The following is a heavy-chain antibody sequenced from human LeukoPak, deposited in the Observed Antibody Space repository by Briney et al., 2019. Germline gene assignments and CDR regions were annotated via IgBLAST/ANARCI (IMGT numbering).Heavy chain of an antibody. V-gene: IGHV3-74*01. Sequence: GGSLRLSYAASGFTFSSYWMHWVRQAPGKGLVWVSRINSDGSSTSYADSVKGRFTISRDNAKNTLYLQMNSLRAEDTAVYYCARGEAVAGNPRNYYYYGMDVWGQGTTVTVSS. CDR2: INSDGSST. CDR1: GFTFSSYW. CDR3: ARGEAVAGNPRNYYYYGMDV. J-gene: IGHJ6*02. D-gene: IGHD6-19*01.